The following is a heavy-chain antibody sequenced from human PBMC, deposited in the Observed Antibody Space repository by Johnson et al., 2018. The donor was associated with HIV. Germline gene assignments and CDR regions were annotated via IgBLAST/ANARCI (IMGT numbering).Heavy chain of an antibody. D-gene: IGHD6-6*01. CDR2: ISYDGSNK. J-gene: IGHJ3*02. CDR1: GFTFSSYA. V-gene: IGHV3-30*04. CDR3: AREGIAARPGAFEI. Sequence: QVQLVESGGGVVQPGRSLRLSCAASGFTFSSYAMHWVRQAPGKGLEWVAVISYDGSNKYYADSVKGRFTISIDNSKNTLYLQMNSLRPEDTAVYYCAREGIAARPGAFEIWGQGTLVTVSS.